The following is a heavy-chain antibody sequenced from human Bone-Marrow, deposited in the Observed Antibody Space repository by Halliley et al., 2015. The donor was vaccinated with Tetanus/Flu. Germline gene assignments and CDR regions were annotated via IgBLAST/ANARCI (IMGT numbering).Heavy chain of an antibody. V-gene: IGHV3-30-3*01. CDR1: GFTFSTYA. CDR3: AKEKWMQQSYYFDH. CDR2: ISSDTSMK. Sequence: SLRLSCAASGFTFSTYAMHWVRQAPGKGLEWVAVISSDTSMKYYADSVKGRFTISRDNSKNTLYLQMNGLRAEDTAVYYCAKEKWMQQSYYFDHWGQGTLVTVSS. D-gene: IGHD5-18*01. J-gene: IGHJ4*02.